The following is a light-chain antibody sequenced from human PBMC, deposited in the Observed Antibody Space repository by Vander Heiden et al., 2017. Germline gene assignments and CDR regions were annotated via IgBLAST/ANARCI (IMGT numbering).Light chain of an antibody. CDR1: SSDVGGYNF. J-gene: IGLJ2*01. V-gene: IGLV2-14*03. CDR2: DVS. CDR3: TSYTSRTTWV. Sequence: HSALTPPASVSGSRGQSITISCTGTSSDVGGYNFVSWYQQHPGKAPKVMIYDVSKRPSGVSNRFSGSKSGNTASLTISGLQAEDEADYYCTSYTSRTTWVFGGGTKLTVL.